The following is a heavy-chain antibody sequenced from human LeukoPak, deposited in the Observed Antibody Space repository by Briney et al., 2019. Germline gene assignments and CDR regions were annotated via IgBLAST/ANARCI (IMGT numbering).Heavy chain of an antibody. D-gene: IGHD5-18*01. J-gene: IGHJ5*02. Sequence: SETLSLTCTVSGGSISSGSYYWRWIRQPAGKGLEWIGRIYTSGSTNYNPSLKSRVTISVDTSKNQFSLKLSSVTAADTAVYYCAKEIQLWGIVWFDPWGQGTLVTVSS. CDR3: AKEIQLWGIVWFDP. V-gene: IGHV4-61*02. CDR1: GGSISSGSYY. CDR2: IYTSGST.